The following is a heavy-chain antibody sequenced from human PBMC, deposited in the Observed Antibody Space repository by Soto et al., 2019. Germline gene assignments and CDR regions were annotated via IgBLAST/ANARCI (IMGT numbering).Heavy chain of an antibody. CDR1: GDSISSNGYY. D-gene: IGHD4-17*01. CDR3: AGMTTQSNCSDS. CDR2: IFYSGAT. V-gene: IGHV4-31*03. Sequence: PSEALSLTCTVSGDSISSNGYYWSWIRQHPGKGLEWIGYIFYSGATYYNPSLKSRVSISVDTSKNQFSLKLSSVAAADTAVYYFAGMTTQSNCSDSWGRGTQVTVSS. J-gene: IGHJ4*02.